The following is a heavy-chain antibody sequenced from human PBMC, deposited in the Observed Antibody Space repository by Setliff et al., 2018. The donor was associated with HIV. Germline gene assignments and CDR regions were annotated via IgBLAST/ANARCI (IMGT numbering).Heavy chain of an antibody. J-gene: IGHJ4*02. CDR3: AREGLYGTGGLDF. CDR1: GYTFTNYG. D-gene: IGHD3-10*01. CDR2: INAANGYT. V-gene: IGHV1-3*01. Sequence: ASVKVSCKASGYTFTNYGIHWVRQAPGQRLEWMGWINAANGYTEYSQKNQGRVTISRDTTASTVYMEVNSLRSEDTAVYSCAREGLYGTGGLDFWGQGTLVTVS.